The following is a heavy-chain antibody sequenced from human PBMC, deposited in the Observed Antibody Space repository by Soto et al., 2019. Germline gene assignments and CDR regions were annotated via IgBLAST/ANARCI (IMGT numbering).Heavy chain of an antibody. CDR3: ARDDFWSGYCENYYGMDV. Sequence: SQTLSLTCAISRDSFSSNSAAWNWIRQSPSRGLEWLGRTYYRSKWYNDYAVSVKSRITINPDTSKNQFSLQLNSVTPEDTAVYYCARDDFWSGYCENYYGMDVWGQGTTVTVSS. CDR1: RDSFSSNSAA. J-gene: IGHJ6*02. D-gene: IGHD3-3*01. CDR2: TYYRSKWYN. V-gene: IGHV6-1*01.